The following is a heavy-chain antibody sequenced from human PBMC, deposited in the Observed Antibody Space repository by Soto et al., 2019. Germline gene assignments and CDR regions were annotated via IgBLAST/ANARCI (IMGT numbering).Heavy chain of an antibody. Sequence: SETLSLTCAVSGGSISSGGYSWSWIRQPPGKGLEWIGYIYHSGSTYYNPSLKSRVTISVDRSKNQFSLKLSSVTAADTAVYYCATITYYYDSSGPGWFDPWGQGTLVT. J-gene: IGHJ5*02. CDR2: IYHSGST. V-gene: IGHV4-30-2*01. D-gene: IGHD3-22*01. CDR1: GGSISSGGYS. CDR3: ATITYYYDSSGPGWFDP.